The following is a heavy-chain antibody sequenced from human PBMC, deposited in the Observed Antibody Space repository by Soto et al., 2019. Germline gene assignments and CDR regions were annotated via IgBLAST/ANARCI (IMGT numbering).Heavy chain of an antibody. CDR2: INSDGSST. J-gene: IGHJ4*02. CDR3: ARESGLGYCSGGSCYREYYFDY. Sequence: GGSLRLSCAASGFTFSSYWMHWVRQAPGKGLVWVSRINSDGSSTSYADSVKGRFTISRDNAKNTLYLQMNSLRAEDTAVYYCARESGLGYCSGGSCYREYYFDYWGQGTLVTVSS. D-gene: IGHD2-15*01. CDR1: GFTFSSYW. V-gene: IGHV3-74*01.